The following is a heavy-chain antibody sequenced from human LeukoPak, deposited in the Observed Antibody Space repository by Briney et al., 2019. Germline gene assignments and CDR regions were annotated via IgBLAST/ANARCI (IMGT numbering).Heavy chain of an antibody. V-gene: IGHV4-34*01. D-gene: IGHD6-19*01. Sequence: SETLSLTCAVYGGSFSGYYWGWIRQPPGKGLEWIGEINHSGSTYYNPSLKSRVTISVDTSKNQFSLKLSSVTAADTAVYYCARDSIAVADPFDYWGQGTLVTVSS. CDR1: GGSFSGYY. CDR2: INHSGST. J-gene: IGHJ4*02. CDR3: ARDSIAVADPFDY.